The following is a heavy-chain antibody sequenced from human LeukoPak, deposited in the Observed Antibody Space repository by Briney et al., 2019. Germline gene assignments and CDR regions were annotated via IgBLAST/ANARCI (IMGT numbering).Heavy chain of an antibody. CDR2: IYSGGST. V-gene: IGHV3-66*01. CDR1: GFTFSSYS. Sequence: PGGSLRLSCAASGFTFSSYSMNWVRQAPGKGLEWVSVIYSGGSTYYADSVKGRFTISRDNSKNTLYLQMNSLRAEDTAVYYCARGGTRYYFDYWGQGTLVTVSS. J-gene: IGHJ4*02. D-gene: IGHD3-16*01. CDR3: ARGGTRYYFDY.